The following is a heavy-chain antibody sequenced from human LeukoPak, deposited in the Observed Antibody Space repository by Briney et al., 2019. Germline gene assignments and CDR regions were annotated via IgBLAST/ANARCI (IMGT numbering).Heavy chain of an antibody. CDR3: ARASGEVYGMDV. CDR2: IYYSGST. D-gene: IGHD3-10*01. J-gene: IGHJ6*02. V-gene: IGHV4-59*01. Sequence: PSETLSLTCTVSGGSISSYYWSWIRQPPGKGLEWIGYIYYSGSTNYNPSLKSRVTISVDTSKNQFSLKPSSVTAADTAVYYCARASGEVYGMDVWGQGTTVTVSS. CDR1: GGSISSYY.